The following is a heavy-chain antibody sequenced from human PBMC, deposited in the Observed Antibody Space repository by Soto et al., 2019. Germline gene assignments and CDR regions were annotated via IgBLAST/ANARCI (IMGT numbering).Heavy chain of an antibody. CDR3: VRENYYYGMDV. CDR2: IKSKTDGGTT. CDR1: ISTFSNAW. V-gene: IGHV3-15*07. Sequence: GGSLRLSCAASISTFSNAWMNWVRQAPGKGLEWVGHIKSKTDGGTTDYGAPVKGRFTISRDDSKTTLYLQMNSLKTEDTAMYYCVRENYYYGMDVWGQGTAVTVSS. J-gene: IGHJ6*02.